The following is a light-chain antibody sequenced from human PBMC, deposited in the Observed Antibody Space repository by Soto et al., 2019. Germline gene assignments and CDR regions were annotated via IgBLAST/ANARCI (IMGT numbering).Light chain of an antibody. V-gene: IGKV3D-15*01. J-gene: IGKJ1*01. CDR2: DSS. CDR1: QSVSSH. Sequence: EIRMTQSPATLSVSPGDNATLSCRASQSVSSHVVWYQQKPGQAPRLLISDSSTRAPGIPARFSGSGSGTEFTLTISSLQSDDFAVYYCQQFGDWPSFGLGTKGEI. CDR3: QQFGDWPS.